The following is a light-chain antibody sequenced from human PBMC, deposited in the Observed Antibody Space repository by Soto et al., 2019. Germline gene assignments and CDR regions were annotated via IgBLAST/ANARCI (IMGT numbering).Light chain of an antibody. J-gene: IGKJ1*01. CDR1: QVIGRW. CDR2: PSS. V-gene: IGKV1D-16*01. Sequence: DIQTTQSPSSVSASVGDRFTISCRASQVIGRWLAWYQQKPGKAPEXXIFPSSYLQNGVPSRFSGTGSGTEVTITINSLKSDDCATYYCQQSDSYSWTFGQGTKVDIK. CDR3: QQSDSYSWT.